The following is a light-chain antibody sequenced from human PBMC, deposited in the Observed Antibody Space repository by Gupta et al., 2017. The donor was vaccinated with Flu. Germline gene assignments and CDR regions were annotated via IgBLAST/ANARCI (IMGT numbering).Light chain of an antibody. CDR1: RSIGSN. J-gene: IGKJ2*01. V-gene: IGKV1-39*01. CDR3: QQSYNIPYT. CDR2: AAS. Sequence: PSSLSASVGDRVTITCRASRSIGSNLNWYQQKSGRAPELLISAASSLQGGVPSRFSGSGSRTDFTLTVSSLQPEDVATYFCQQSYNIPYTFGQGTKLEIK.